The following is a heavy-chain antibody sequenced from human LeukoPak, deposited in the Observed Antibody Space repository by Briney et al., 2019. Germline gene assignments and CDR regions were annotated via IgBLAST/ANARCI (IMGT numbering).Heavy chain of an antibody. J-gene: IGHJ4*02. CDR3: ARDFRTGGY. D-gene: IGHD1-14*01. CDR2: IKQDGSKK. V-gene: IGHV3-7*01. CDR1: GFTFSNYW. Sequence: TGGSLRLSCAAAGFTFSNYWMNWVRQAPGKGLEWVANIKQDGSKKYYVDSVKGRFTISRDNAKNSLYLQMNSLRGEDTAIYYCARDFRTGGYWGQGTLVTVSS.